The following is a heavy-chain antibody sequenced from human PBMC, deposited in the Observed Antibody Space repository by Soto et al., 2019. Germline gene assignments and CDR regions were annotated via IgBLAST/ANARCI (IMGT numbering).Heavy chain of an antibody. V-gene: IGHV3-23*01. CDR3: AKTPRYCSGSSCYAGYFDY. CDR1: GFTFSSYS. CDR2: VSGSGGNS. Sequence: GGSLSLSCVVSGFTFSSYSMNWVRQAPGKGLEWVSAVSGSGGNSYYADSVKGRFTISRDNSKNTLYVQMNSLRAEDTAVYFCAKTPRYCSGSSCYAGYFDYWGQGTLVTVSS. D-gene: IGHD2-15*01. J-gene: IGHJ4*02.